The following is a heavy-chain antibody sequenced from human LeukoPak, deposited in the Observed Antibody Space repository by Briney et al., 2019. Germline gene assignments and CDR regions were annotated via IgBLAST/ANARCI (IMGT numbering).Heavy chain of an antibody. CDR2: ISYDGSNK. V-gene: IGHV3-30*04. J-gene: IGHJ4*02. Sequence: GGSLRLSCAASGFTFSSYAMHWVRQAPGKGPEWVAVISYDGSNKYYADSVKGRFTISRDNAKNSLYLQMNSLRDEDTAVYYCARDSLGALPYFDYWGQGTLVTVSS. CDR3: ARDSLGALPYFDY. CDR1: GFTFSSYA. D-gene: IGHD1-26*01.